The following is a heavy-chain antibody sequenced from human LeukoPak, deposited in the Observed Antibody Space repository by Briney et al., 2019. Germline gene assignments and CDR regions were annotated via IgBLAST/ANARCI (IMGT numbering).Heavy chain of an antibody. Sequence: GGSLRLSCAVSGFTFSNYDMHGVRQAPAKGLEWVAVIWFDGNNKFYADSVKGRFTISRDNSKNTLYLQMNSLRAEDTAVYYCASSAGALIDCWGQGTLVIVSS. CDR1: GFTFSNYD. D-gene: IGHD6-19*01. CDR3: ASSAGALIDC. CDR2: IWFDGNNK. J-gene: IGHJ4*02. V-gene: IGHV3-33*01.